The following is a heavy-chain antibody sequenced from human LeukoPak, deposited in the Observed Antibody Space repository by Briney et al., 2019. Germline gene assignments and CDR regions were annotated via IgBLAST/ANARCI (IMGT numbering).Heavy chain of an antibody. D-gene: IGHD3-10*01. Sequence: GGSLRLSCAASGFTFSNYGMHWVRQAPGKGLEWVAVISYDGSNKYYADSVKGRFTISRDNSKNTLYLQMNSLRAEDTAVYYCAKDIYRPTGKWFGVPGDYWGQGTLVTVSS. CDR2: ISYDGSNK. CDR3: AKDIYRPTGKWFGVPGDY. J-gene: IGHJ4*02. CDR1: GFTFSNYG. V-gene: IGHV3-30*18.